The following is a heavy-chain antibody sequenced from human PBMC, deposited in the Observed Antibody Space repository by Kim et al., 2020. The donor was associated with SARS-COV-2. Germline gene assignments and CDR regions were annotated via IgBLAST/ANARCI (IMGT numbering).Heavy chain of an antibody. V-gene: IGHV3-33*05. CDR1: GFTFSSYG. Sequence: GGSLRLSCAASGFTFSSYGMHWVRQAPGKGLEWVAVISYDGSNKYYADSVKGRFTISRDNSKNTLYLQMNSLRAEDTAVYYCARDPRAYYDILRAEYFQHWGQGTLVTVSS. CDR3: ARDPRAYYDILRAEYFQH. J-gene: IGHJ1*01. CDR2: ISYDGSNK. D-gene: IGHD3-9*01.